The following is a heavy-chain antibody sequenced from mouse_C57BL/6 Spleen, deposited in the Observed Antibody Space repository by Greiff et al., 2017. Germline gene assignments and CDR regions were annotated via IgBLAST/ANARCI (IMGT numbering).Heavy chain of an antibody. CDR2: IDPNCGGT. Sequence: QVQLQQPGAELVKPGASVKLSCKASGYTFTSSWMHWVKQRPGRGLEWIGRIDPNCGGTKYNEKFKSKATLTVDKPSSTAYIPLSSLTSEDAAAAYCARTPVVGYYCAYWGQGTTLTVSA. V-gene: IGHV1-72*01. J-gene: IGHJ2*01. CDR1: GYTFTSSW. CDR3: ARTPVVGYYCAY. D-gene: IGHD1-1*01.